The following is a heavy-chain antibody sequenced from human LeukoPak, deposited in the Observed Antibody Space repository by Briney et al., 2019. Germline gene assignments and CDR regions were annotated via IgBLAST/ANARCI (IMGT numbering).Heavy chain of an antibody. CDR3: ASPAVAGSRGWFDP. CDR2: INHSGST. D-gene: IGHD6-19*01. V-gene: IGHV4-34*01. J-gene: IGHJ5*02. CDR1: GGSFSGYY. Sequence: SETLSLACAVYGGSFSGYYWSWIRQPPGKGLEWIGEINHSGSTNYNPSLKSRVTISVDTSKNQFSLKLSSVTAADTAVYYCASPAVAGSRGWFDPWGQGTLVTVSS.